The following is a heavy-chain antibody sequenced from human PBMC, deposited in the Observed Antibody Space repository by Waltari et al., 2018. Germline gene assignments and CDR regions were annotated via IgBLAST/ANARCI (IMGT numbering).Heavy chain of an antibody. Sequence: EVQVLESGGGLVQPGGSLRLPCAASGSTFSSYAMNWVRHAPGKGLEWISAISTSGHATYTADSVKGRFTISRDNSKNTLYLQMNSLRAEDTAVYYCAKGGIVASSALDYWGQGTLVTVSS. D-gene: IGHD5-12*01. J-gene: IGHJ4*02. CDR1: GSTFSSYA. CDR2: ISTSGHAT. CDR3: AKGGIVASSALDY. V-gene: IGHV3-23*01.